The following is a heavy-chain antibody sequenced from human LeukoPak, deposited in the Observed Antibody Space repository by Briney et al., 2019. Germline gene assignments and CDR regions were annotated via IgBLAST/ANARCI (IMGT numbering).Heavy chain of an antibody. Sequence: ASVKVSCKASGYTFTSYDINWVRQATGQGLEWMGWMNPNSGNTGYAQKFQGRVTITRNTSISTAYMELSSLRSEDTAVYYCARGRALRFLEWLPEGRSSSFGYWGQGTPVTVSS. D-gene: IGHD3-3*01. CDR2: MNPNSGNT. J-gene: IGHJ4*02. V-gene: IGHV1-8*03. CDR3: ARGRALRFLEWLPEGRSSSFGY. CDR1: GYTFTSYD.